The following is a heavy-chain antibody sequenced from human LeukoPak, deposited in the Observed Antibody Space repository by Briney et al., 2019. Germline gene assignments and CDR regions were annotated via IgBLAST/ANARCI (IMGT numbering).Heavy chain of an antibody. CDR2: ISDSGGST. J-gene: IGHJ4*02. V-gene: IGHV3-23*01. CDR1: GFTFSSYA. Sequence: GGSLRLSCAPSGFTFSSYAMSWVRQAPGKGLEWVSSISDSGGSTYYADYVEGRFTISRDNSKNTLYLQMSSLRAEDTAIYYCAKGRYSSSQYLADHWGQGTLVTVSS. CDR3: AKGRYSSSQYLADH. D-gene: IGHD6-6*01.